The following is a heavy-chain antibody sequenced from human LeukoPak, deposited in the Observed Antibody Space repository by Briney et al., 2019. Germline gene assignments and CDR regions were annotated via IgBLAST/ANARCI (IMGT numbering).Heavy chain of an antibody. CDR1: GYSFTSYW. V-gene: IGHV5-51*01. D-gene: IGHD3-3*01. J-gene: IGHJ4*02. CDR3: ARGDDFWSGSHYFDY. CDR2: IYPGDSDT. Sequence: GESLKISCKGSGYSFTSYWIGWVRQMPGKGLEWMGIIYPGDSDTRYSPSFQGKVTISADKSISTAYLQWSSLKASDTAMYYCARGDDFWSGSHYFDYWGQGTLVTVSS.